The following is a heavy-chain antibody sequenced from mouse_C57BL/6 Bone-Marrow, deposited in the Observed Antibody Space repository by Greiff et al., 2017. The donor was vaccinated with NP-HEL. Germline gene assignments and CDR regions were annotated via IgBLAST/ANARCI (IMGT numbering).Heavy chain of an antibody. CDR1: GFTFSSYG. CDR2: ISSGGSYT. CDR3: ASGGYYGSKYYYAMAY. J-gene: IGHJ4*01. Sequence: EVQVVESGGDLVKPGGSLKLSCAASGFTFSSYGMSWVRQTPDKRLEWVATISSGGSYTYYPDRVKGRFTSSRDNAKNTLYLQMSSLKSEDTAMYYCASGGYYGSKYYYAMAYWGQGPSVTVSS. V-gene: IGHV5-6*01. D-gene: IGHD1-1*01.